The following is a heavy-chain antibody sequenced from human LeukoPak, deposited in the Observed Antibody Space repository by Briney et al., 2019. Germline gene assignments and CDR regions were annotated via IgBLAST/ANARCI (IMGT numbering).Heavy chain of an antibody. CDR2: IYRVGST. CDR1: GFTVSSNY. Sequence: GGSLRLSCAASGFTVSSNYMSWVRQAPGKGREWVSIIYRVGSTFYADSVEGRFTISRDNSKNTLYLQMNSLRVEDTAIYYCARDGGNNSWYGMDVWGQGTTVTVSS. V-gene: IGHV3-66*01. J-gene: IGHJ6*02. CDR3: ARDGGNNSWYGMDV. D-gene: IGHD4-23*01.